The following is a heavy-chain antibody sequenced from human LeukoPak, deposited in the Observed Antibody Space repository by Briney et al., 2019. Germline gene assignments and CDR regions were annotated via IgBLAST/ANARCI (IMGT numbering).Heavy chain of an antibody. D-gene: IGHD1-1*01. CDR1: AFSLNAYN. CDR2: ISYTGTYI. J-gene: IGHJ5*02. V-gene: IGHV3-21*04. CDR3: ARDKYVQLERGWFDP. Sequence: PGGSLRLSCAASAFSLNAYNMNWVRQAPGKGLEWVSSISYTGTYIYYADSVKGRFTISRDNAKNSLYLQMNSLRAEDTAVYYCARDKYVQLERGWFDPWGQGTLVTVSS.